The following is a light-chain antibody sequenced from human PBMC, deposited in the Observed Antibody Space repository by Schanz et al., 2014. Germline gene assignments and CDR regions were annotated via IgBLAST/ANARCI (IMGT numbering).Light chain of an antibody. CDR2: VNSDGSH. V-gene: IGLV4-69*01. Sequence: QLVLTQSPSASASLGASVKLTCTLSSGHSSYAIAWLQQQAEKGPRYLMKVNSDGSHTKGDGIPDRFSGSSSGAERYLIISSLQSEDEADYYCQAWGTGRVFGGGTKLIVL. CDR1: SGHSSYA. CDR3: QAWGTGRV. J-gene: IGLJ3*02.